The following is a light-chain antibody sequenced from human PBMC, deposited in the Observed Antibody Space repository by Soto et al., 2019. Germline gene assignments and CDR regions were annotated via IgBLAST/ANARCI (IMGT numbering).Light chain of an antibody. CDR1: QSFSSTF. V-gene: IGKV3-20*01. CDR2: GAS. J-gene: IGKJ1*01. CDR3: QQYAISVT. Sequence: EILLTQSPDSLSLSPGDRATLSCRASQSFSSTFFAWYQQKPGQAPRLLIYGASSSATGITDKFSGSGSGTDFTLTISRLEPEDFGVYYGQQYAISVTVGQGTKVEIK.